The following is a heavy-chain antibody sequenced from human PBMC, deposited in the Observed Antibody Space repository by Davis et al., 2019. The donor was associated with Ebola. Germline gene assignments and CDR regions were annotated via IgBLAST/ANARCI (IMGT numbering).Heavy chain of an antibody. Sequence: GGSLRLSCSASGFTFSSYWMSWVRQAPGKGLEWVASIKQDGTEKQYVDSVKGRFTISRDNAKNSLYLQMNSLRDEDTAVYFCARDPSSRAAKYYFDYWGQGTLVTVSA. D-gene: IGHD6-25*01. CDR2: IKQDGTEK. CDR3: ARDPSSRAAKYYFDY. J-gene: IGHJ4*02. V-gene: IGHV3-7*01. CDR1: GFTFSSYW.